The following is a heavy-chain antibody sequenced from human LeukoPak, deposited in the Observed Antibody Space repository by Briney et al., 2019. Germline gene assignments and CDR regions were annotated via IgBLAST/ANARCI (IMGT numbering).Heavy chain of an antibody. CDR3: AKDLSSAITSALVLDV. V-gene: IGHV3-9*01. D-gene: IGHD3-22*01. CDR1: GFTFDDYA. J-gene: IGHJ6*02. Sequence: GRSLRLSCTVSGFTFDDYAMHWVRHTPGKGLEWVAGITWNRDNIGYGDSVKGRFTISRDNVKNVLYLQMNSLRPEDTALYYCAKDLSSAITSALVLDVWGQGTTVIVS. CDR2: ITWNRDNI.